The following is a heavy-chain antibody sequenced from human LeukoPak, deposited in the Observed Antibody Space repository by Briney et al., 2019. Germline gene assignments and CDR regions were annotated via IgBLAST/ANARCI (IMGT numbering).Heavy chain of an antibody. D-gene: IGHD2-15*01. CDR1: GFTFSRHP. V-gene: IGHV3-48*01. CDR2: ISPGTI. J-gene: IGHJ6*02. CDR3: TRDGRVAYEMDV. Sequence: PGGSLRLSCAASGFTFSRHPMNWVRQAPGKGLVWVSYISPGTIYYADSVKGRFTISRDNAKNSLYLQMNSLRAEDTAVYYCTRDGRVAYEMDVWGQGTTVTVSS.